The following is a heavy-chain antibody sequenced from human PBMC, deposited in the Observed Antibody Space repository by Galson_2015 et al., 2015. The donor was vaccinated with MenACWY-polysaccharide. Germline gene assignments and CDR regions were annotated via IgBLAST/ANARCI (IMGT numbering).Heavy chain of an antibody. Sequence: SLRLGCEASGFTFSSYSMNWVRQGPGTGLEWVSYISSSSSTIYYADSVKGRFTISRDNAKNSLYLQMNSLRAEDTAVYYCARSGAARLYYYYYYGMDVWGQGTTVTVSS. CDR3: ARSGAARLYYYYYYGMDV. V-gene: IGHV3-48*01. D-gene: IGHD6-6*01. CDR1: GFTFSSYS. CDR2: ISSSSSTI. J-gene: IGHJ6*02.